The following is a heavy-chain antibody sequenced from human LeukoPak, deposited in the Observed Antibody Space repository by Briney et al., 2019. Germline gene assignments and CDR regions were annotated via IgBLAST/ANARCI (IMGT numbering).Heavy chain of an antibody. CDR3: ARAGPPAFDP. J-gene: IGHJ5*02. CDR1: GFTVCTNY. V-gene: IGHV3-11*04. CDR2: TSSSGSTI. Sequence: PGGSLRLSCAASGFTVCTNYMSWVRQAPGKGLEWVSYTSSSGSTIYYADSVKGRFTISRDNAKNSLYLQMNSLRAEDTAVYYCARAGPPAFDPWGQGTLVTVSS.